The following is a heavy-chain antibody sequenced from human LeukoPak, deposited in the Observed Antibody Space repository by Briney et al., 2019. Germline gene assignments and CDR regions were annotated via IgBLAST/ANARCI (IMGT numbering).Heavy chain of an antibody. CDR2: INPNSGGT. CDR1: GYTFTGYY. V-gene: IGHV1-2*02. J-gene: IGHJ4*02. Sequence: ASVKVSCKASGYTFTGYYMHWVRQAPGQGLEWMGWINPNSGGTIYAQKFQGRVTMTRDTSISTAYMELSRLRSDDTAVYYCAKDKYYYDSSGPENFDYWGQGTLVTVSS. CDR3: AKDKYYYDSSGPENFDY. D-gene: IGHD3-22*01.